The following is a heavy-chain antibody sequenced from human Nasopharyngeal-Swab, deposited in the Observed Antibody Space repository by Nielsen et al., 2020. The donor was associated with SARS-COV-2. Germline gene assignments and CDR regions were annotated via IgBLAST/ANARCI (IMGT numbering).Heavy chain of an antibody. CDR2: IRNDGSNK. CDR1: GFTFTSHG. J-gene: IGHJ6*02. CDR3: ARDGLDYDFWSAYFMDV. V-gene: IGHV3-30*02. D-gene: IGHD3-3*01. Sequence: GESLKISCAASGFTFTSHGMYWVRQAPGEGLDWVAFIRNDGSNKNYADSVKSRFTISRDNAKNSLYLQMNSLRAEDTAVYYRARDGLDYDFWSAYFMDVWGQGTTVTVSS.